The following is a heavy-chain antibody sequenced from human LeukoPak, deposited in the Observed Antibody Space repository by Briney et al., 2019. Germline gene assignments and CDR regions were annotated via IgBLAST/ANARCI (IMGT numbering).Heavy chain of an antibody. CDR1: GFTFSSYS. V-gene: IGHV3-48*01. Sequence: GGSLRLSCAASGFTFSSYSMNWVRQAPGKGLEWVSCISSSSSTIYYADSVKGRFTISRDNAKNSLYLQMNSLRAEDTAVYYCARRAGAYSHPYDYWGQGTLVTVSS. J-gene: IGHJ4*02. CDR2: ISSSSSTI. D-gene: IGHD4/OR15-4a*01. CDR3: ARRAGAYSHPYDY.